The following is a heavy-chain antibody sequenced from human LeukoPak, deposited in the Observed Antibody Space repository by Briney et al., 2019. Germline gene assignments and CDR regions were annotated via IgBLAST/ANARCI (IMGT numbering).Heavy chain of an antibody. CDR2: IWYDGSNK. V-gene: IGHV3-33*01. CDR1: GFTFSNYG. J-gene: IGHJ4*02. CDR3: ARGLPLMSTVLIAVAGGFDY. D-gene: IGHD6-19*01. Sequence: GGSLRLSCVASGFTFSNYGMHWVRQAPGRGLEWVAVIWYDGSNKHYADSVKGRFTISRDNSKNTLYLQMNSLRAEDTAVYYCARGLPLMSTVLIAVAGGFDYWGQGTLVTVSS.